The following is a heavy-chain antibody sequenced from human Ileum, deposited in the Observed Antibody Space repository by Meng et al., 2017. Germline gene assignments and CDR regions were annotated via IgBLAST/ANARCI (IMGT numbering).Heavy chain of an antibody. Sequence: GGSLRLSCEASGFIFSNYVMSWVRQAPGKGLEWASGVSGSGGTTHYADSVKGRFTISRDNSKNTLYLQMDNVRAEDTAVYYCAPLIAASTVRYINSWGQGTLVTVSS. V-gene: IGHV3-23*01. CDR3: APLIAASTVRYINS. J-gene: IGHJ4*02. D-gene: IGHD4-17*01. CDR2: VSGSGGTT. CDR1: GFIFSNYV.